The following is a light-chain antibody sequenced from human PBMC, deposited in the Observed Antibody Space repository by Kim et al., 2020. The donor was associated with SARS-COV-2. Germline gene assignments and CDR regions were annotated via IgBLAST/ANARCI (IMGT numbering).Light chain of an antibody. CDR1: QSISTY. CDR3: QESYSTCT. J-gene: IGKJ1*01. V-gene: IGKV1-39*01. Sequence: DIHMTQSPSSLSASVGDTVTITCRASQSISTYLNWYQQKPGKAPKVLIYAASHLQTGVPSRFSGSGSGTDFTLTISSLQPEDFATYHWQESYSTCTFGQGTKVDIK. CDR2: AAS.